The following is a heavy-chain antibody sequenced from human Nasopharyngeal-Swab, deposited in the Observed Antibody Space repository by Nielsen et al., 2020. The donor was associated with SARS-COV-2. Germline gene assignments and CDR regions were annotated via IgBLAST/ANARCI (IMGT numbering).Heavy chain of an antibody. Sequence: SETLSLTCPVSGGSFNGFYWNWIRQAPGKGLEWIGEINHNERTNYNPSLKSRVTMSVDTSTNQASLKLNSLTATDTAVYYCVGAGRVGDAYTGLDVWGQGTTVTVSS. CDR2: INHNERT. J-gene: IGHJ6*02. CDR3: VGAGRVGDAYTGLDV. V-gene: IGHV4-34*01. D-gene: IGHD5-24*01. CDR1: GGSFNGFY.